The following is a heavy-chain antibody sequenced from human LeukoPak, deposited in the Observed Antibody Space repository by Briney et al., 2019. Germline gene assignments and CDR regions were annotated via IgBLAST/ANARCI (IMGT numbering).Heavy chain of an antibody. D-gene: IGHD6-6*01. J-gene: IGHJ4*02. V-gene: IGHV3-7*01. CDR3: VRDHSSSSFDC. CDR1: GFTFTSYW. CDR2: IKQDGSEK. Sequence: GGSLRLSCAASGFTFTSYWMSWVRQESGKGLEGVANIKQDGSEKYYVDSVKGRFTISRDNAKNSLYLQMNSLRAEDTAVYYCVRDHSSSSFDCWGQGTLVTVSS.